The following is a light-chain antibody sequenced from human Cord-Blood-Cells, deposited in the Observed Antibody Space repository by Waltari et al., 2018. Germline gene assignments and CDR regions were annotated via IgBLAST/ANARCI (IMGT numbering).Light chain of an antibody. CDR1: KSVSSSY. CDR2: GAA. Sequence: EIVLTQSPCTLSLSPGERATLSCRARKSVSSSYLARYQQKAGQAPRLPIYGAASRATGIPDRFSGSGSWTDFTLTISRLEPEDCAVYYCQQYGSSPMYTFGQGTKLEIK. CDR3: QQYGSSPMYT. J-gene: IGKJ2*01. V-gene: IGKV3-20*01.